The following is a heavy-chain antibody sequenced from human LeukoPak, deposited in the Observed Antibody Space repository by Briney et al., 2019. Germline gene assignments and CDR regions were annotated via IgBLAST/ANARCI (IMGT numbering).Heavy chain of an antibody. V-gene: IGHV3-74*03. J-gene: IGHJ4*02. CDR3: VVGGGIY. D-gene: IGHD1-26*01. CDR2: ISSDGTNT. CDR1: GFTLSNDW. Sequence: QPGGSLRLSCAASGFTLSNDWTHWVRQAPGKGLVWVSRISSDGTNTLYADSVKGRFTISRGNARNTLHLQMNSLRADDTAVYYCVVGGGIYWGQGTLVTVS.